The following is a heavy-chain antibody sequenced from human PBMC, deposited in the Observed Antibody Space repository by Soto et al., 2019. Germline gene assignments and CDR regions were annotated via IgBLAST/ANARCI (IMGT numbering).Heavy chain of an antibody. CDR3: AKDYYDSSDYYYGMDV. CDR1: GFTFSSYA. D-gene: IGHD3-22*01. Sequence: PGESLKISCAASGFTFSSYAMSWVRQAPGKGLEWVSAISGSGGSTYYADSVKGRFTISRDNSKNTLYLQMNSLRAEDTAVYYCAKDYYDSSDYYYGMDVWGQGTTVTVSS. V-gene: IGHV3-23*01. J-gene: IGHJ6*02. CDR2: ISGSGGST.